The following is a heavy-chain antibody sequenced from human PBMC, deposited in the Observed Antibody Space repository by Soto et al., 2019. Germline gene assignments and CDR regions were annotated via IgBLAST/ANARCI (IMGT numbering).Heavy chain of an antibody. V-gene: IGHV3-30*18. D-gene: IGHD6-13*01. CDR2: ISYDGSNK. CDR3: AKEWRGSSSWYEDKDYYYYGMDV. CDR1: GFTFSSYG. Sequence: GGSLRLSCAASGFTFSSYGMHWVRQAPGKGLEWVAVISYDGSNKYYADSVKGRFTISRDNSKNTLYLQMNSLRAEDTAVYYCAKEWRGSSSWYEDKDYYYYGMDVWGQGTTVTVSS. J-gene: IGHJ6*02.